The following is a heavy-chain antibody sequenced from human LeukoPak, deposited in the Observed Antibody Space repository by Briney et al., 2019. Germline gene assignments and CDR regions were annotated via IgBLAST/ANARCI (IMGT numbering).Heavy chain of an antibody. CDR3: ARDRDWNSGFDY. D-gene: IGHD1-7*01. Sequence: GGSLRLSCAVSGFTFSTYNMKWVRQAPGKGLEWVSSISTSSSYIYHADSVKGRFTISRDNAKNSLYLQMNSLRAEDTAVYYCARDRDWNSGFDYWGPGTLVTVSS. CDR2: ISTSSSYI. J-gene: IGHJ4*02. V-gene: IGHV3-21*01. CDR1: GFTFSTYN.